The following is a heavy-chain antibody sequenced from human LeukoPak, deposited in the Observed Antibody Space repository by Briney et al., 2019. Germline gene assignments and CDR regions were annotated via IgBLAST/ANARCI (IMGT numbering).Heavy chain of an antibody. V-gene: IGHV3-49*03. J-gene: IGHJ6*02. Sequence: GGSLRLSCTASGFTFGDYAMSWFRQAPGKGLEWVGFIRSKAYGGTTEYAASVKGRFTISRDDSKSIAYLQMNSLKTEDTAVYYCTREVGWDIVVVPAAQGYGMDVWGQGTTVTVSS. CDR3: TREVGWDIVVVPAAQGYGMDV. CDR2: IRSKAYGGTT. D-gene: IGHD2-2*01. CDR1: GFTFGDYA.